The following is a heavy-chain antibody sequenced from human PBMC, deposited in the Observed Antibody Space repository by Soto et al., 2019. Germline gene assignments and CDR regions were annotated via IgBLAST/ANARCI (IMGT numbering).Heavy chain of an antibody. D-gene: IGHD2-2*01. CDR3: ARSVVVPAAPDY. Sequence: ASVKVSCKASGYTFTSYAMHWLRQAPGQMLECMGWINAGNGNTKYXXKFQCRVXXTRDTSASTAXMELSXLRSEDTDVYYCARSVVVPAAPDYWCQGTLVTVSS. CDR2: INAGNGNT. J-gene: IGHJ4*02. CDR1: GYTFTSYA. V-gene: IGHV1-3*01.